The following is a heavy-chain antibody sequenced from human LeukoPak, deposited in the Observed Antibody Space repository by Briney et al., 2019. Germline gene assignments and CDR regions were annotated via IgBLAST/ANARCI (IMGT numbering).Heavy chain of an antibody. V-gene: IGHV4-59*02. J-gene: IGHJ4*02. CDR3: AREEVAGYYFDY. Sequence: PSETLSLTCTVSGGSVSSSYWYWIQQPPGKGLEWIGCIYYSGSTNYNPSLKSRVTISVDTSKKQFSLKLKSVTAADTAVYYCAREEVAGYYFDYWGQGTLVTVSS. CDR1: GGSVSSSY. CDR2: IYYSGST. D-gene: IGHD6-19*01.